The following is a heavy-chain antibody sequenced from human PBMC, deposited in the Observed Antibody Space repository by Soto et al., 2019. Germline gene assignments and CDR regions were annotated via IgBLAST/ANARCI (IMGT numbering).Heavy chain of an antibody. J-gene: IGHJ4*02. CDR2: ISSSSSYI. CDR3: AREKDKVAASVVDY. V-gene: IGHV3-21*01. CDR1: GFTFSSYS. D-gene: IGHD2-15*01. Sequence: PGGSLRLSCAASGFTFSSYSMNWVRQAPGKGLEWVSSISSSSSYIYYADSVKGRFTISRDNAKNSLYLQMNSLRAEDTAVYYCAREKDKVAASVVDYWGQGTLVTVSS.